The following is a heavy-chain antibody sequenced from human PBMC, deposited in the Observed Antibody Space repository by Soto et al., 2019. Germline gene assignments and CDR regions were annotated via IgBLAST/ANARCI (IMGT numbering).Heavy chain of an antibody. Sequence: QVQLQQWGAGLLKPSETLSLTCAVYGGSFSGYYWSWIRQPPGKGLEWIGEINHSGSTNYNPSLKSGVTLSVDTSKNQFSLKLSSVTAADTAVYYCARPGMDYYEHGAFDIWGQGTMVTVSS. V-gene: IGHV4-34*01. D-gene: IGHD3-22*01. CDR2: INHSGST. CDR1: GGSFSGYY. CDR3: ARPGMDYYEHGAFDI. J-gene: IGHJ3*02.